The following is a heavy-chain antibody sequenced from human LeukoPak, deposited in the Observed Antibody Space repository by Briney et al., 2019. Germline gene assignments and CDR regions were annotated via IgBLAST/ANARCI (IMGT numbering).Heavy chain of an antibody. D-gene: IGHD2-21*02. CDR1: GYTFTRYY. J-gene: IGHJ4*02. V-gene: IGHV1-46*01. Sequence: ASVKVSCKASGYTFTRYYIHWVRQAPGQGLQWMGVINPSGGSATYAQRFQGRVTMTRDTSTSTVYMELSSLRSEDTAVYYCARFNCGSDCYTDYWGQGTLVTVSS. CDR3: ARFNCGSDCYTDY. CDR2: INPSGGSA.